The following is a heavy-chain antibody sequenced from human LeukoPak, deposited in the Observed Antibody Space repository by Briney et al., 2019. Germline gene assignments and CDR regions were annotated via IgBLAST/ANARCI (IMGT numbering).Heavy chain of an antibody. CDR1: GFTFSSYG. Sequence: GGSLRLSCAASGFTFSSYGMSWVRQAPGKGLEWVSAISGSDSSTHYADSVKGRFTISRDNSENTLYLQMNSLRAEDTAVYYCAELGITMIGGVWGKGTTVTISS. CDR2: ISGSDSST. J-gene: IGHJ6*04. V-gene: IGHV3-23*01. CDR3: AELGITMIGGV. D-gene: IGHD3-10*02.